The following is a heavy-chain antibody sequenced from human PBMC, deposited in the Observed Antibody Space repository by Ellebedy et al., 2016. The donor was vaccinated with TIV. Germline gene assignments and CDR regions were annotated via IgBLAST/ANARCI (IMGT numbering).Heavy chain of an antibody. CDR3: ARGGFDY. CDR1: GFTFSRYE. V-gene: IGHV3-48*03. D-gene: IGHD3-10*01. CDR2: ISSSGSTT. J-gene: IGHJ4*02. Sequence: PGGSLRLSCAASGFTFSRYEMNWVRQAPGKGLEWVSYISSSGSTTYYADSVKGRFTISRDNAKNSLYLQMNSLRVEDTAVYYCARGGFDYWGQGTLVTVSS.